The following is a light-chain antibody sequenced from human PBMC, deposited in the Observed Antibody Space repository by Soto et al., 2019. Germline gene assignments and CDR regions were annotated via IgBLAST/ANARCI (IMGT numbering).Light chain of an antibody. J-gene: IGKJ1*01. CDR1: QSVTAR. CDR2: DAS. Sequence: GDRVTITCRASQSVTARLAWHQHKPGKAPEVLIYDASNLEPGVPSRFSGSGSGREFTLTISSLQPDDFATYYCQQYYDYPWTFGQGTKVDIK. V-gene: IGKV1-5*01. CDR3: QQYYDYPWT.